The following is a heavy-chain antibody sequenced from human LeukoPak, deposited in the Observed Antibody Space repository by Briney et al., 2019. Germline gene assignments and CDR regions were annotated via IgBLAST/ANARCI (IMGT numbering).Heavy chain of an antibody. D-gene: IGHD1-26*01. J-gene: IGHJ4*02. Sequence: GGSLRLSCAASGFTFNTYAMNWVRQAPGEGLEWVSRINGDESSTNYADSVKGRFTISRDNAKDTLYLHMNSLTAEDTAVYYCARGAKWAYYFDYWGQGTLVTVSS. V-gene: IGHV3-74*01. CDR2: INGDESST. CDR3: ARGAKWAYYFDY. CDR1: GFTFNTYA.